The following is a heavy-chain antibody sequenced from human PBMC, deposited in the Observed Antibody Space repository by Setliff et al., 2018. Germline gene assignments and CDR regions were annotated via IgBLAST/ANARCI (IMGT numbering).Heavy chain of an antibody. CDR1: GFTFSDHY. D-gene: IGHD2-15*01. CDR3: ARLLSGSGFDI. J-gene: IGHJ3*02. CDR2: ISRGGNTI. V-gene: IGHV3-11*04. Sequence: SCAASGFTFSDHYMNWIRQAPGKGLEWISYISRGGNTIYYADSVKGRFTISRDNAKNSLYLQMNDLRAEDTAVYYCARLLSGSGFDIWGQGTMVTVSS.